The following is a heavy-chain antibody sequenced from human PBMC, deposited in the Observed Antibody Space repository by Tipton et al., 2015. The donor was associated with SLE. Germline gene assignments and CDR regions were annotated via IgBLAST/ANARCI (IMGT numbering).Heavy chain of an antibody. D-gene: IGHD5-12*01. V-gene: IGHV4-59*07. CDR3: ASHSGYEGY. Sequence: TLSLTCTVSGASISSYYWSWIRQPPGKGLEWIGYIYYSGSTNYNPSLKSRVTISVDTSKNQFSLKLSSVTAADTAVYYCASHSGYEGYWGQGTLVTVSS. J-gene: IGHJ4*02. CDR1: GASISSYY. CDR2: IYYSGST.